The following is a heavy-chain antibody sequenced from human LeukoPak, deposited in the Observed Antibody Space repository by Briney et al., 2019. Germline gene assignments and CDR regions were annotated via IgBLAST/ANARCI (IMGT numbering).Heavy chain of an antibody. D-gene: IGHD4-17*01. CDR3: ARLWATVTDWGAFDI. CDR2: IKQDGSEK. Sequence: GGSLRLSCAAAGFTFSDYWMSWVRQAPGKGLEWVANIKQDGSEKYYVDSVKGRFTISRDNAKNSLYLQMNSLRVEDTAVYYCARLWATVTDWGAFDIWGQGTMITVSS. V-gene: IGHV3-7*01. CDR1: GFTFSDYW. J-gene: IGHJ3*02.